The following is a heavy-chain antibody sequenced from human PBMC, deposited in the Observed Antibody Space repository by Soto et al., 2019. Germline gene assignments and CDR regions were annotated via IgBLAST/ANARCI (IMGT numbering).Heavy chain of an antibody. D-gene: IGHD6-6*01. CDR1: GFTFDDYA. V-gene: IGHV3-9*01. J-gene: IGHJ6*03. CDR3: AKGPIYSSSYYYSMDV. CDR2: ISWNSGSI. Sequence: GGSLRLSCAVFGFTFDDYAMHWVLQAAGKGLEWVSGISWNSGSIGYADSVKGRFTISRDNGKNSLYLQMNSLRAEDTAFYYSAKGPIYSSSYYYSMDVWGKGTTVTVSS.